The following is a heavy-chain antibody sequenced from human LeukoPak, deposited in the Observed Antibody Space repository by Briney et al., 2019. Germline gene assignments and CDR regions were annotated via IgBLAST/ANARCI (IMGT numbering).Heavy chain of an antibody. CDR1: GFTFSSYA. V-gene: IGHV3-23*01. CDR2: ISGSGGST. CDR3: AKGVTGILDAFDI. J-gene: IGHJ3*02. D-gene: IGHD2-21*02. Sequence: PGGSLRLSCAASGFTFSSYAMSWVRQAPGKGLGWVSAISGSGGSTYYADSVKGRFTISRDNSKNTLYLQMNSLRAEDTAVYYCAKGVTGILDAFDIWGQGTMVTVSS.